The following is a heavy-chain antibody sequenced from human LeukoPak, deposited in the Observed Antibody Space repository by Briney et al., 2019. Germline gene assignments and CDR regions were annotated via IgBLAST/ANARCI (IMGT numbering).Heavy chain of an antibody. CDR1: GDSISSFY. CDR2: RNYNGRT. CDR3: ARVVSQAAPDWYMDV. D-gene: IGHD2-21*01. Sequence: KASETLSLTCTVSGDSISSFYWSWIRQPPGKGLEWIGYRNYNGRTYYKPSLQSRVTISVDTSNNYFSLRLTSVTAADTAVYYCARVVSQAAPDWYMDVWGGGTVVIVSS. J-gene: IGHJ2*01. V-gene: IGHV4-59*13.